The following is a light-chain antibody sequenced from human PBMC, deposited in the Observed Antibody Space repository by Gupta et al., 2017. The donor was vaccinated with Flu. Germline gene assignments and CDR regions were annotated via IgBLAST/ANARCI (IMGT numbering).Light chain of an antibody. CDR2: LGS. J-gene: IGKJ3*01. CDR1: QSLLYSNGYNY. V-gene: IGKV2-28*01. Sequence: VTPGEPASMSCRSSQSLLYSNGYNYLHWYLQKPGQSPQLLIYLGSNRASGVPDRISGSGSGTDFTLKISRVEAEDVGVYYCMQALQTPFTFGHGTKVDIK. CDR3: MQALQTPFT.